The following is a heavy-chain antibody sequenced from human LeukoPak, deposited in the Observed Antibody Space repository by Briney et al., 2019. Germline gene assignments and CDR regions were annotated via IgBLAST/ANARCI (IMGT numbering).Heavy chain of an antibody. J-gene: IGHJ4*02. Sequence: GASVKVSCKASGYTFTSYDFNWVRQATGQRPEWMGWMSPNSGDTGYAQKFQDRVTMTGNTSISTAYMGLSSLRSDDTAVYYCARGPPNWGYDYWGPGTLVTVSS. CDR1: GYTFTSYD. CDR3: ARGPPNWGYDY. CDR2: MSPNSGDT. V-gene: IGHV1-8*01. D-gene: IGHD7-27*01.